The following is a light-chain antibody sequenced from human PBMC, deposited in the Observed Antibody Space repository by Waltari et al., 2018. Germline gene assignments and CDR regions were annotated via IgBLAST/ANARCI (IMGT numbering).Light chain of an antibody. J-gene: IGLJ2*01. V-gene: IGLV3-19*01. CDR2: GKN. Sequence: SSELTQDPAVSVALGQTVRITCQGDILRSDYASWYQQKPGQSTVLVIYGKNNRPSGIPDRFSGSSSGNTASLTITGAQAEDEADYYCNSRDSSGNHLVFGGGTKLTVL. CDR3: NSRDSSGNHLV. CDR1: ILRSDY.